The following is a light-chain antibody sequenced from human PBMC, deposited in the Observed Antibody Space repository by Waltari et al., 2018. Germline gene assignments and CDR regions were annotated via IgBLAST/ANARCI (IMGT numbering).Light chain of an antibody. CDR3: MQSLQTTYT. CDR1: QSLLHSNGHHY. Sequence: EIVLTQSPLSLPVTPGEPASISCRSSQSLLHSNGHHYLHWYLEKPGQPPQLLIYMASIRASGVPDRFSGSGSGTEFILRISRVEAEDVGVYHCMQSLQTTYTFGQGTKLDIK. CDR2: MAS. J-gene: IGKJ2*01. V-gene: IGKV2-28*01.